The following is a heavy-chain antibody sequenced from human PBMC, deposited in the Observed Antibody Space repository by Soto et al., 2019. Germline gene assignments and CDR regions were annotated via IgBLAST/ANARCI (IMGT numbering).Heavy chain of an antibody. CDR1: VYSFSTYG. D-gene: IGHD3-22*01. V-gene: IGHV1-18*04. CDR3: ATEPIYYNDGSGYYPLGH. J-gene: IGHJ4*02. Sequence: GXSVKVFCKASVYSFSTYGFSWVRQAPGQGLECVGWISAHNGDAHYSQKFQGRVTLTTDTSTNTGYMELRSLTSDDTAVYFCATEPIYYNDGSGYYPLGHWGQGTLVTVSS. CDR2: ISAHNGDA.